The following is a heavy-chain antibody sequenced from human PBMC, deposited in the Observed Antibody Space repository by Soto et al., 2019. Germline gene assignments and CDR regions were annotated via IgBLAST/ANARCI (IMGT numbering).Heavy chain of an antibody. D-gene: IGHD2-15*01. Sequence: EVQLVKSGRGLVQPGEFLRLSCAASGFTFSSYWMHWVRQAPGKGLVWVSRINSDGSSTSYAGSVKGRFTISRDNAKNTLYLQMNSLRAEDTAVYYCVRTSLVVAAATREDYWGQGTLVTVSS. J-gene: IGHJ4*02. CDR3: VRTSLVVAAATREDY. CDR1: GFTFSSYW. CDR2: INSDGSST. V-gene: IGHV3-74*01.